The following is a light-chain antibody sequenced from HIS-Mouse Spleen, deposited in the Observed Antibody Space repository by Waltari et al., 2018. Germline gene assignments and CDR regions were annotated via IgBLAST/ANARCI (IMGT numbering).Light chain of an antibody. V-gene: IGLV2-14*03. CDR2: DFS. Sequence: QSALTQPASVSGSPGQSITISCTGTSSDVGGYKYVSWYQQHPGKAPKLMIYDFSKLPPGVSNRFSGSKSGNTASLTISGLQAEDEADYYCSSYTSSSTYVFGTGTKVTVL. CDR1: SSDVGGYKY. CDR3: SSYTSSSTYV. J-gene: IGLJ1*01.